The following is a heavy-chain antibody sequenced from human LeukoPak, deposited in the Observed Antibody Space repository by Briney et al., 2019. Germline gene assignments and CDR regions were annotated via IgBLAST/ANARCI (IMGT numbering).Heavy chain of an antibody. CDR2: INTNTGNP. D-gene: IGHD3-9*01. CDR3: ARDSYDILTGFNWFDP. CDR1: RYTFTSYA. Sequence: ASVKVSCKASRYTFTSYAMNWVRQAPGQGLEWMGWINTNTGNPTYAQGFTGRFVFSLDTSVSTAYLQISSLKAEDTAVYYCARDSYDILTGFNWFDPWGQGTLVTVSS. V-gene: IGHV7-4-1*02. J-gene: IGHJ5*02.